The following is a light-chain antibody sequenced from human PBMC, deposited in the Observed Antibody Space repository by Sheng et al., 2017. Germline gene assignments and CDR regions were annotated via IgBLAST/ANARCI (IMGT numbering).Light chain of an antibody. V-gene: IGKV3-20*01. CDR1: QSLSSSH. J-gene: IGKJ2*01. CDR3: QQYGSSPYT. CDR2: GAS. Sequence: EIVLTQSPGTLSLSPGERATLSCRASQSLSSSHLAWYQQKPGQAPRLLIYGASTRATGIPDRFSGSGSGTDFILTISRLEPEDFEVYYCQQYGSSPYTFGQGTKLEIK.